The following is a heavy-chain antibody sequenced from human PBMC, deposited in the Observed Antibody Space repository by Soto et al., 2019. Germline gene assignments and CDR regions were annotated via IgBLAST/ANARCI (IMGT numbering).Heavy chain of an antibody. J-gene: IGHJ6*02. CDR2: IIPIFGTA. CDR3: ARYGSGIRKPRLYHLEQNYYYYGMDV. V-gene: IGHV1-69*01. CDR1: GGTFSSYA. D-gene: IGHD3-10*01. Sequence: QVQLVQSGAEVKKPGSSVKVSCKASGGTFSSYAISWVRQAPGQGLEWMGGIIPIFGTANYAQKFQGRVTITADESTSTAYMELSSLRSEDTAVYYCARYGSGIRKPRLYHLEQNYYYYGMDVWGLGTTVTVSS.